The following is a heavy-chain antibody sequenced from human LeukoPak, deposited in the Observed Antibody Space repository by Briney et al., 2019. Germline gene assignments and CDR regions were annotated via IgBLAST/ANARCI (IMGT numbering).Heavy chain of an antibody. D-gene: IGHD5-24*01. Sequence: ASVKVSCKASGYTFTGYYMHWVRQAPGQGLEWMGIINPSGGSTSYAQKFQGRVTMTRDTSTSTVYMELSSLRSEDTAVYYCARAPLSMATIPDWGQGTLVTVSS. CDR1: GYTFTGYY. V-gene: IGHV1-46*01. CDR2: INPSGGST. J-gene: IGHJ4*02. CDR3: ARAPLSMATIPD.